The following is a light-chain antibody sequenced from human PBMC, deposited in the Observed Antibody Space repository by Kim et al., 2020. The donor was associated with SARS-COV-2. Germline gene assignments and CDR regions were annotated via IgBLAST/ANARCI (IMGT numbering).Light chain of an antibody. CDR2: SNN. J-gene: IGLJ2*01. V-gene: IGLV1-44*01. Sequence: QAVVTQPPSASGTPGQRVTISCSGSISNIGTITVNWYQQLPGTAPKLLIYSNNQRPSGVPDRFSGSKSGTSASLAISGLQSDDEADYYCAAWDDSRTVLFGGGTQLTVL. CDR1: ISNIGTIT. CDR3: AAWDDSRTVL.